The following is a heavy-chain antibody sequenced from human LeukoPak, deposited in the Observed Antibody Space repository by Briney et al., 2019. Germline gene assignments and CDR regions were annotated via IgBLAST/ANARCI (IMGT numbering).Heavy chain of an antibody. Sequence: ASVKVSCKASGYAFTNYYVHWVRQAPGQGLEWMGWISAYNGNTNYAQKLQGRVTITTDTSTSTAYMELRSLRSDDTAVYYCARDRGRYYGMDVWGQGTTVTVSS. CDR3: ARDRGRYYGMDV. J-gene: IGHJ6*02. V-gene: IGHV1-18*01. CDR1: GYAFTNYY. CDR2: ISAYNGNT.